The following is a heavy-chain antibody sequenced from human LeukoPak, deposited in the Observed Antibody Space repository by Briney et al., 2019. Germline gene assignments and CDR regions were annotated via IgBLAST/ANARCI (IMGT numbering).Heavy chain of an antibody. J-gene: IGHJ4*02. V-gene: IGHV1-18*04. CDR1: GYTFTSYG. D-gene: IGHD6-13*01. Sequence: ASVMVSCKASGYTFTSYGISWVRQAPGQGLEWMGWISAYNGNTNYAQKLQGRVTMTTDTSTTTAYMELRSLRSDDTAVYYCARDRNIAAAGTRSLDYWGQGTLVTVSS. CDR2: ISAYNGNT. CDR3: ARDRNIAAAGTRSLDY.